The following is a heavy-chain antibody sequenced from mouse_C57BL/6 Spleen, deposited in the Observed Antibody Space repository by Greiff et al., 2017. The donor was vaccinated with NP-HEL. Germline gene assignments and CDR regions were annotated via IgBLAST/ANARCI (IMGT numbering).Heavy chain of an antibody. CDR1: GYTFTDYY. CDR3: APHYYGSSYDYAMDY. CDR2: INPYNGGT. V-gene: IGHV1-19*01. Sequence: EVQLQQSGPVLVKPGASVKMSCKASGYTFTDYYMNWVKQSHGKSLEWIGVINPYNGGTSYNQKFKGKATLTVDKSSSTAYMELNSLTSEDSAVYYCAPHYYGSSYDYAMDYWGQGTSVTVSS. D-gene: IGHD1-1*01. J-gene: IGHJ4*01.